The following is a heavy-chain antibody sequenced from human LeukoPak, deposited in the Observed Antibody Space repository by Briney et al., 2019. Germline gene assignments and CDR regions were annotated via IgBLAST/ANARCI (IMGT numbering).Heavy chain of an antibody. D-gene: IGHD5-12*01. CDR3: ASGKGPGEWLRLRSFDY. V-gene: IGHV1-69*13. J-gene: IGHJ4*02. CDR1: GGTFSSYV. Sequence: GASVKVSCKASGGTFSSYVITWVRQAPGQGLEWMGGIIPIFGRVNYAQKFQGRVTITADESTSTAYMELSSLRSEDTAVYCCASGKGPGEWLRLRSFDYWGQGTLVTVSS. CDR2: IIPIFGRV.